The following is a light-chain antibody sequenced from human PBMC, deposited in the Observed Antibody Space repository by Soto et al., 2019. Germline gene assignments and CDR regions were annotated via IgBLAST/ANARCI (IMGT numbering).Light chain of an antibody. J-gene: IGLJ2*01. CDR3: CSYAGSYHVV. CDR2: DVS. CDR1: SSDVGGYNY. Sequence: QSVLTQPRSVSGSPGQSVTISCTGTSSDVGGYNYVSWYQQHPGKAPKLMIYDVSKRPSGVPDRFSGSKSGNTASLTISGLQAEDEADYYCCSYAGSYHVVFRGGTKLTVL. V-gene: IGLV2-11*01.